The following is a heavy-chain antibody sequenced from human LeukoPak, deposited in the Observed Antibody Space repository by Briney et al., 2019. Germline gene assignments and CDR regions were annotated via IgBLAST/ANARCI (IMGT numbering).Heavy chain of an antibody. CDR1: GGSISSYY. Sequence: SETLSLTCTVSGGSISSYYWSWIRQPPGKGLEWIGEINHSGSTNYNPSLKSRVTISVDTSKNQFSLKLSSVTAADTAVYYCARDQHTVTTLDYWGQGTLVTVSS. V-gene: IGHV4-34*01. CDR2: INHSGST. J-gene: IGHJ4*02. D-gene: IGHD4-17*01. CDR3: ARDQHTVTTLDY.